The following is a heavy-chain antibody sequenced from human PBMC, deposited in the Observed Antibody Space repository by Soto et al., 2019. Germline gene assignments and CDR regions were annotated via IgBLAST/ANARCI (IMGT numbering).Heavy chain of an antibody. J-gene: IGHJ4*02. Sequence: SETLSLTCTVSGGSISSGDYYWSWIRQPPGKGLEWIGYIYYSGSTYYNPSLKSLVTISVDTSKNQFSLKLSSVTAADTAVYYCATSQKGYNWNYFDHWGQGALVTVSS. CDR1: GGSISSGDYY. CDR2: IYYSGST. D-gene: IGHD1-20*01. CDR3: ATSQKGYNWNYFDH. V-gene: IGHV4-30-4*01.